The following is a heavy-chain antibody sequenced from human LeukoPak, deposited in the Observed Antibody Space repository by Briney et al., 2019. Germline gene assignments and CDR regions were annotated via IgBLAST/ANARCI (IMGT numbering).Heavy chain of an antibody. J-gene: IGHJ4*02. CDR3: ARHGSGRYYPAEGRVDY. CDR1: GYGFTSYY. V-gene: IGHV1-46*03. Sequence: GASVKVSCKAFGYGFTSYYIHWVRQAPGQGIEWMGIINPSVGGTTYARKFQGRVTMTRDTSTSTVYMELSSLRSEDTAVYYCARHGSGRYYPAEGRVDYWGQGTLVTVSS. D-gene: IGHD3-10*01. CDR2: INPSVGGT.